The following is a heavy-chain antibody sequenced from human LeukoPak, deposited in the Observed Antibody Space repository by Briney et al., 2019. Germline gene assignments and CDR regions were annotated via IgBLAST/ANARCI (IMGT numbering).Heavy chain of an antibody. D-gene: IGHD5-18*01. CDR3: ARVTHTELSTWFDP. CDR2: INPNSGGT. J-gene: IGHJ5*02. V-gene: IGHV1-2*02. CDR1: GYTFTGYY. Sequence: ASVKVSCKASGYTFTGYYMHWVRQAPGQGLEWMGWINPNSGGTYYAQKFQGRVTMTSDTSISTAYMELSSLRSEDTAVYYCARVTHTELSTWFDPWGQGTLVTVSS.